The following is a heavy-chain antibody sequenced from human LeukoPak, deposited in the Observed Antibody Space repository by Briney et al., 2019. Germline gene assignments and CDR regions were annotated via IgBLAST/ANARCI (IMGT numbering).Heavy chain of an antibody. J-gene: IGHJ4*02. V-gene: IGHV1-18*01. CDR2: ISVYNGNT. CDR1: GYTFTSYG. D-gene: IGHD3-10*01. CDR3: ATQGGNFYDSGSSFSGPDY. Sequence: ASVKVSCKASGYTFTSYGISWVRQAPGQGLEWMGWISVYNGNTNYAQKVQGRVTMTTDTSTSTVYMELRSLRSDDTAVYYCATQGGNFYDSGSSFSGPDYWGQGTLVTVSS.